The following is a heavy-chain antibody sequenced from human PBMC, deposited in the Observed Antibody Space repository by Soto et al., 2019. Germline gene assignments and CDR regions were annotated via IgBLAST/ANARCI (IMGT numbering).Heavy chain of an antibody. J-gene: IGHJ6*02. D-gene: IGHD3-22*01. Sequence: ASVKVSCKASGGTFSSYAISWVRQAPGQGLEWMGGIIPIFGTANYAQKFQGRVTITADKSTSTAYMELSSLRSEDTAVYYCARDPYYYDSSGYSVYGMDVWGQGTTVTDSS. CDR1: GGTFSSYA. CDR2: IIPIFGTA. V-gene: IGHV1-69*06. CDR3: ARDPYYYDSSGYSVYGMDV.